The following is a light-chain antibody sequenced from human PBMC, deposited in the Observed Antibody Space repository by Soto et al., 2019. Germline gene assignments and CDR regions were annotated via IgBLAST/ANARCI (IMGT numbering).Light chain of an antibody. CDR1: QSVSSSY. J-gene: IGKJ5*01. Sequence: EIVLPQPPGTLSLSPGERATLSCRASQSVSSSYLAWYQQKPGQAPRLLIYGASSRATGIPDRFSGSGSGTDFTLTISSLEPEDFAVYYCQQRSNGPPITFGQGTRLEIK. V-gene: IGKV3D-20*02. CDR3: QQRSNGPPIT. CDR2: GAS.